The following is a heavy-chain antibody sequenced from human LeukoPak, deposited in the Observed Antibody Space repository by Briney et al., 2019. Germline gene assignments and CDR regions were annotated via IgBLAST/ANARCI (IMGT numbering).Heavy chain of an antibody. J-gene: IGHJ4*02. Sequence: SETLSLTCTVSGGSISSSSYYWGWIRQPPGKGLEWIGSIYYSGSTYYNPSLKSRVTISVDTSKNQFSLKLSSVTAADTAVYYCARGRVALYDFWSGYYNGGHYFDYWGQGTLVTVSS. D-gene: IGHD3-3*01. V-gene: IGHV4-39*07. CDR2: IYYSGST. CDR3: ARGRVALYDFWSGYYNGGHYFDY. CDR1: GGSISSSSYY.